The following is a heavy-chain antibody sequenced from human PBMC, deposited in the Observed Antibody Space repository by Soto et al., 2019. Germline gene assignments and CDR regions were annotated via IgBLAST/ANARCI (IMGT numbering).Heavy chain of an antibody. J-gene: IGHJ4*02. D-gene: IGHD5-12*01. Sequence: VQLLESGGDLVQPGGSLRLSCAASGFTFSTYALSWVRQAPGKGLEWVSAITGNGGSTYYADSVGGRFTISRDNSKNTLYLQMSSLRAEDTAVYYWAKNAAATIRVGYDYWGQGTVVAVSS. CDR2: ITGNGGST. CDR1: GFTFSTYA. V-gene: IGHV3-23*01. CDR3: AKNAAATIRVGYDY.